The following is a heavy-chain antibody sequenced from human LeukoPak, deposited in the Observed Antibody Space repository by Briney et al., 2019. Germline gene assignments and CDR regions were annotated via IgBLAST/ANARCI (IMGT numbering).Heavy chain of an antibody. CDR1: GGSISSSSYY. CDR2: TYYSGST. Sequence: KPSETLSLTCTVSGGSISSSSYYWGWVRQPPGKGLEWIGSTYYSGSTYYNPSLKSRVTISVDTSKNQFSLKLSSVTAADTAVYYCARHGRDGDYVAYWGQGTLVTVSS. J-gene: IGHJ4*02. V-gene: IGHV4-39*01. CDR3: ARHGRDGDYVAY. D-gene: IGHD4-17*01.